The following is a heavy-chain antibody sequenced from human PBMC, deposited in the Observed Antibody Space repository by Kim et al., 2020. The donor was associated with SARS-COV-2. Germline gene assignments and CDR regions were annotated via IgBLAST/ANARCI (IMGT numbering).Heavy chain of an antibody. CDR1: GFTFSNHN. CDR3: ARVYCLNTGCLHPLDY. CDR2: INTDSSTI. J-gene: IGHJ4*02. V-gene: IGHV3-48*02. D-gene: IGHD2-15*01. Sequence: GGSLRLSCAASGFTFSNHNMNWVRQAPGKGLEWVSYINTDSSTIFYADSVKGRFTISRDNVKNSLYLQMNSLRDEDTAVYFCARVYCLNTGCLHPLDYWGQGSLVTVSA.